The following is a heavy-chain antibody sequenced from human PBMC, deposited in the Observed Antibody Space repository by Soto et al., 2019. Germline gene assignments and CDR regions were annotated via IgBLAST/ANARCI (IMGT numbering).Heavy chain of an antibody. CDR2: IYYSGST. J-gene: IGHJ4*02. V-gene: IGHV4-31*03. D-gene: IGHD2-8*01. CDR1: GGSISSGGYY. Sequence: PSETLSLTCTVSGGSISSGGYYWSWIRQHPGKGLEWIGYIYYSGSTYYNPSLKSRVTISVDTSKNQFSLKLSSVTAADTAVYYCARGVPNCTNGVCYTVFDYWGQGTLVTVS. CDR3: ARGVPNCTNGVCYTVFDY.